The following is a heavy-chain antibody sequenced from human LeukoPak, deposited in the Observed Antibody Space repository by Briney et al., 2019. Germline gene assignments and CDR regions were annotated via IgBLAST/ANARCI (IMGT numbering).Heavy chain of an antibody. D-gene: IGHD5-18*01. CDR3: ARVRGYSYDSSDFDY. Sequence: PSEALSLTCTVSGDSISYYYWSWIRQPPGKGLEWIGKIYYSGNTNYNPSLKSRVTISVDTSKNQFSLKLSSVTAADTAVYYCARVRGYSYDSSDFDYWGQGTLVTVSS. V-gene: IGHV4-59*01. CDR2: IYYSGNT. CDR1: GDSISYYY. J-gene: IGHJ4*02.